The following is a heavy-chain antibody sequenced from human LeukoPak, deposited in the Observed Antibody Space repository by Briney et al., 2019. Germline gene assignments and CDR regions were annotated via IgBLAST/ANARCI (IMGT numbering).Heavy chain of an antibody. J-gene: IGHJ6*02. CDR1: GGSISSGGYY. V-gene: IGHV4-31*03. CDR3: ARDQVYYYGMDV. CDR2: IYYSGST. Sequence: TSETLSLTCTVSGGSISSGGYYWSWIRQHPGQGLEWIGYIYYSGSTYYNPSLKSRVTISVDTSNNQFSLRLTSVTAADTAVYYCARDQVYYYGMDVWGQGTTVTVSS.